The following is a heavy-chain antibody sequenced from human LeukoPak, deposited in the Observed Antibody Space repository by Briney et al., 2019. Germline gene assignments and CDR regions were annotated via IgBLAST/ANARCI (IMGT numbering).Heavy chain of an antibody. CDR1: GYSFSSYW. CDR3: ARRDTAMSY. Sequence: GESLKISCKGSGYSFSSYWIAWGRQMPGEGLEWMGIIYPGDSETRYSPSFQGQVTISADKSTSTAYLQWSSLKASDTAMYYSARRDTAMSYWGQGTLVTVSS. D-gene: IGHD5-18*01. J-gene: IGHJ4*02. V-gene: IGHV5-51*01. CDR2: IYPGDSET.